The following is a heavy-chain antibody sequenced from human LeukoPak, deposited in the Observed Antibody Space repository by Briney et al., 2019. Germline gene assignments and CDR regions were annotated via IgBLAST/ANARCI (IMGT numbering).Heavy chain of an antibody. J-gene: IGHJ6*02. CDR3: ASDSRVTTFVDYYYYGLDV. CDR2: ISSSGSTI. Sequence: GGSLRLSCAASGFTFSSYQMNWVRQAPGKGLEWVSYISSSGSTINYADSVKGRFTISRDNAKNSLYLQMNSLRAEDTAVYYCASDSRVTTFVDYYYYGLDVWGQGTTVIVSS. V-gene: IGHV3-48*03. D-gene: IGHD4-17*01. CDR1: GFTFSSYQ.